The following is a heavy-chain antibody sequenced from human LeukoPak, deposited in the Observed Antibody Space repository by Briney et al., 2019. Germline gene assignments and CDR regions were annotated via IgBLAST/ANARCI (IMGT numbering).Heavy chain of an antibody. CDR2: ISGSDGST. V-gene: IGHV3-23*01. D-gene: IGHD3-22*01. CDR1: RFTFSSYG. J-gene: IGHJ4*02. CDR3: AKFRAWDTSDYLDY. Sequence: GGSLRLSCTASRFTFSSYGMIWVRQGPGKGLEWVSGISGSDGSTYYADSVKGRFTISRDNSKNTLYLQMNSLRAEDTAVYYCAKFRAWDTSDYLDYWGQGTLVTVSS.